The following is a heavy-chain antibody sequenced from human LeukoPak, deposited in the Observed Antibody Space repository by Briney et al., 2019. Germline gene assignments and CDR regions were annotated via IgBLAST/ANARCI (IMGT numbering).Heavy chain of an antibody. D-gene: IGHD2-2*01. V-gene: IGHV3-23*01. Sequence: PGGSLRLSCAASGFTFSHYGMSWVRQAPGKGLEWVSAISGGGNNTYYAHSVKGRFTISRDNANNTLYLQMNSLRAEDTAVYYCAKRYCSSTTCYFYMDVWGKGTTVTVSS. J-gene: IGHJ6*03. CDR2: ISGGGNNT. CDR3: AKRYCSSTTCYFYMDV. CDR1: GFTFSHYG.